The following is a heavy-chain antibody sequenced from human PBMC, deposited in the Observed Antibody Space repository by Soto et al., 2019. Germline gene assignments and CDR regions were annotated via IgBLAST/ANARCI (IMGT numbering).Heavy chain of an antibody. Sequence: GGSLRLSCVASGLTFSRHAMVWVRQAPGKGLEWVSTITANSGSSDYGDSVKGRFTISRDNAGSTLFLQMNSLRVEDTATYYCAKSPEWPNRYFDYWGQGTLVTVSS. J-gene: IGHJ4*02. V-gene: IGHV3-23*01. CDR2: ITANSGSS. D-gene: IGHD3-3*01. CDR1: GLTFSRHA. CDR3: AKSPEWPNRYFDY.